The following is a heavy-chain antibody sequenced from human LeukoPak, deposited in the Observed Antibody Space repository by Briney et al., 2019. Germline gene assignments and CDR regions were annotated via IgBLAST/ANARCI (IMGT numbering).Heavy chain of an antibody. J-gene: IGHJ4*02. CDR3: ARPRTYYYDSSGSSFDY. CDR2: ISSSSSYI. D-gene: IGHD3-22*01. Sequence: GGSLRLSCAASGFTFSRYSMNWVRQAPGKGLEWVSSISSSSSYIYYADSVKGRFTISRDNAKNSLYLQMNSLRAEDTAVYYCARPRTYYYDSSGSSFDYWGQGTLVTVSS. CDR1: GFTFSRYS. V-gene: IGHV3-21*01.